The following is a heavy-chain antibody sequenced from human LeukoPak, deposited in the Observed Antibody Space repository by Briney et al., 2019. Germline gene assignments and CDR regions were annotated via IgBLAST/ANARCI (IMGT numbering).Heavy chain of an antibody. V-gene: IGHV1-46*01. CDR3: ATYGSGSYEFDYFFDY. D-gene: IGHD3-10*01. Sequence: ASVKVSCKASGYTFTSYYMHWVRQAPGQGLEWMGIINPSGGSTSYAQKFQGRVTITADESTSTAYMELSSLRSEDTAVYYCATYGSGSYEFDYFFDYWGQGTLVTVSS. CDR2: INPSGGST. CDR1: GYTFTSYY. J-gene: IGHJ4*02.